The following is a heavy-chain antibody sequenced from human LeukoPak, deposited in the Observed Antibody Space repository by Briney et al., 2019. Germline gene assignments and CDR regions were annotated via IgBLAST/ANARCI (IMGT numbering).Heavy chain of an antibody. CDR1: GFSFSDAW. CDR3: AKGSYYDSSGSFYFDY. J-gene: IGHJ4*02. D-gene: IGHD3-22*01. CDR2: ISGSGDNT. V-gene: IGHV3-23*01. Sequence: GGSLRLSCAASGFSFSDAWMNWVRQAPGKGLEWVSGISGSGDNTYYADSVKGRFTISRDNSKNTLYVQVNSLGTEDTAAYYCAKGSYYDSSGSFYFDYWGQGTLVTVSS.